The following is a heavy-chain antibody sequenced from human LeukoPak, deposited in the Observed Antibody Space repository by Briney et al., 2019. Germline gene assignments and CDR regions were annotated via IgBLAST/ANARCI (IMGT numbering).Heavy chain of an antibody. CDR3: ATDLGYSYGYVY. D-gene: IGHD5-18*01. Sequence: GGSLRLSCAASGVTFSSYWMHWVRQAPGKGLVWVSRINSDGSSTSYADPVKGRFTISRDNAKNTLYLQMNSLRAEDTAVYYCATDLGYSYGYVYWGQGTLVTVSS. J-gene: IGHJ4*02. CDR2: INSDGSST. V-gene: IGHV3-74*01. CDR1: GVTFSSYW.